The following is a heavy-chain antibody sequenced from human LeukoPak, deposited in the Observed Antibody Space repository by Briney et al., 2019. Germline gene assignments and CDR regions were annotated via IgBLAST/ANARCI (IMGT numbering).Heavy chain of an antibody. D-gene: IGHD7-27*01. CDR3: AGGGLNWEYYFDY. J-gene: IGHJ4*02. CDR1: GGSMNGYY. CDR2: IYASGST. Sequence: PSETLPLTCSVSGGSMNGYYWSWIRQPAGKGLEWIGRIYASGSTNYNPSLKSRVTISVDTSKNQFSLKLSSVTAADTAVYYCAGGGLNWEYYFDYWGQGTLVTVSS. V-gene: IGHV4-4*07.